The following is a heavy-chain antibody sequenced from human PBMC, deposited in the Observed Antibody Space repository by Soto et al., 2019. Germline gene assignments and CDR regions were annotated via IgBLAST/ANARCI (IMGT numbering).Heavy chain of an antibody. CDR3: ARLLDAAGTWEY. CDR1: GYSFTNYW. D-gene: IGHD6-13*01. J-gene: IGHJ4*02. CDR2: INPGDSES. V-gene: IGHV5-51*01. Sequence: GYSLKMSCHGSGYSFTNYWIGLMLQMPGKGLEYMGIINPGDSESRYSPSFKGQVTTSADKSVSTAYLQWSSLKASDTAIYYCARLLDAAGTWEYWARGTLVTVS.